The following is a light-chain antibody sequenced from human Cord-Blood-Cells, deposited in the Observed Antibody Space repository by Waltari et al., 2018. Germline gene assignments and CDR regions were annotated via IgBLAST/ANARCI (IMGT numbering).Light chain of an antibody. V-gene: IGLV2-14*01. CDR1: SSDVGGHNY. CDR3: SSYTSSSTRV. Sequence: QSALTQPASVSGSPGQSITISCTGPSSDVGGHNYVSWYQQHPGKAPKLMIYDVSKRPSGVSNRFSGSKSGNTASLTISGLQAEDEADYYCSSYTSSSTRVFGGGTKLTVL. CDR2: DVS. J-gene: IGLJ3*02.